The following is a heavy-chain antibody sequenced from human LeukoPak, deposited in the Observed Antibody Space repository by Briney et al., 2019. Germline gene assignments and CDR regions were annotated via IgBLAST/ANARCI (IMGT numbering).Heavy chain of an antibody. V-gene: IGHV4-34*01. CDR2: INHSGST. D-gene: IGHD6-25*01. CDR1: GGSFSGYY. CDR3: ARGQAGYYYYGIDV. Sequence: SETLSLTCAVYGGSFSGYYWSWIRQPPGKGLEWIGEINHSGSTNYNPSLKSRVTISVDTSKNQFSLKLSSVTAADTAVYYCARGQAGYYYYGIDVWGQGTTVTVSS. J-gene: IGHJ6*02.